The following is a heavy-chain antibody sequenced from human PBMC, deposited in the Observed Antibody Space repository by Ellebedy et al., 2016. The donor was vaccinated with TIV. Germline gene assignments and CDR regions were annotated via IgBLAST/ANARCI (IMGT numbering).Heavy chain of an antibody. CDR2: IYSGGST. CDR1: GFTVGNNY. CDR3: ARDPPGIAAAGSGYY. V-gene: IGHV3-66*01. J-gene: IGHJ4*02. D-gene: IGHD6-13*01. Sequence: GESLKISYVASGFTVGNNYMSWVRQAPGKGLEWVSLIYSGGSTNYADSVKGRFTISRDSSKNTLYLQMNSLRAEDTAVYYCARDPPGIAAAGSGYYWGPGTLVTVSS.